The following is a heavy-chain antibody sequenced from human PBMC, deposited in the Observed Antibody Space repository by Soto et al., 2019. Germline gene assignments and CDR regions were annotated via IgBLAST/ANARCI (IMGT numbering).Heavy chain of an antibody. Sequence: ASVKVSCKAFGFIFNNYAISWVRQAPGQGLEWMGWISANSGNTNYAQKLQGRVTMTTDTSTSTAYMELRSLRSDDTAVYYCATAGNYDSSGRDFWGQGTLVTVS. CDR2: ISANSGNT. V-gene: IGHV1-18*04. J-gene: IGHJ4*02. CDR3: ATAGNYDSSGRDF. D-gene: IGHD3-22*01. CDR1: GFIFNNYA.